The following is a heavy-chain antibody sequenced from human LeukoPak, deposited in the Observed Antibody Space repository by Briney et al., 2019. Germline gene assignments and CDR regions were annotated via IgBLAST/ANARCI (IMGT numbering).Heavy chain of an antibody. J-gene: IGHJ4*02. CDR2: IFPSGIS. CDR1: RGSMSGFY. V-gene: IGHV4-4*07. CDR3: ARGSQSLDY. Sequence: SETLSLTCTVSRGSMSGFYWSWIRQPAGRGLEWIGRIFPSGISDFNPSLQSRVTMPIDTSKNQFSLRLSSVSAADTAIYYCARGSQSLDYWGQGTLVIASS. D-gene: IGHD4-4*01.